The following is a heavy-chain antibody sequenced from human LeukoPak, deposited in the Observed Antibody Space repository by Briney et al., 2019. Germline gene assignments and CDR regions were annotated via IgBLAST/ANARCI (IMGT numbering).Heavy chain of an antibody. Sequence: VASVKVSCKASGYTFTGYYMHWVRQAPGQGLEWMGWINPNSGGTNYAQKFQGRVTMTRDTSISTAYMELSRRRSDDTAVYYCARGSSSGWPHFDYWGQGTLVTVSS. D-gene: IGHD6-19*01. CDR1: GYTFTGYY. CDR3: ARGSSSGWPHFDY. J-gene: IGHJ4*02. CDR2: INPNSGGT. V-gene: IGHV1-2*02.